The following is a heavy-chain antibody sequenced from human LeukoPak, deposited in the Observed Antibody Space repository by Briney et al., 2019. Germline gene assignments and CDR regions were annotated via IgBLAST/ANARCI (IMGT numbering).Heavy chain of an antibody. CDR2: IAPSGSA. CDR1: GASISTYY. CDR3: ARHLPTTVTRGYSCHPMDV. V-gene: IGHV4-4*09. Sequence: SETLSLTCTASGASISTYYWSWIRQPPGKGLEWIAYIAPSGSAVYNPSLTSRLTVSVDTSKNQFSLKLNSVTAADTAVYYCARHLPTTVTRGYSCHPMDVWGKGTTVSVSS. J-gene: IGHJ6*03. D-gene: IGHD4-17*01.